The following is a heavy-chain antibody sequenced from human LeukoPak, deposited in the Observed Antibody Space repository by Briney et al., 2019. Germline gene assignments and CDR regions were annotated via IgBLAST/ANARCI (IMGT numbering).Heavy chain of an antibody. J-gene: IGHJ4*02. CDR2: IYTGDSDT. CDR3: ARPGIVGATTAFDY. Sequence: AAALQISSEGAGSFFTSYWIGGGRPPARKRVGWRGIIYTGDSDTRYSPSLHGPVTISADKSISTAYLQWTSLKASDTAMYYCARPGIVGATTAFDYWGQGTLVTVSS. CDR1: GSFFTSYW. V-gene: IGHV5-51*01. D-gene: IGHD1-26*01.